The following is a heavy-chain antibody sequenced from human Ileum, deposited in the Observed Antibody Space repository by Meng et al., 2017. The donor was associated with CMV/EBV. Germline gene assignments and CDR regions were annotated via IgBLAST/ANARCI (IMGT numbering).Heavy chain of an antibody. CDR1: GFTFRSDG. CDR3: ARDLGGGSGY. J-gene: IGHJ4*02. D-gene: IGHD3-16*01. V-gene: IGHV3-74*01. CDR2: IDTGGSRT. Sequence: LSCEATGFTFRSDGMHWVRQVPGKGLGWVARIDTGGSRTDYADSAKGRFTISRDKVKNTLYLQMNSLRAEDTAVYYCARDLGGGSGYWGQGTLVTVSS.